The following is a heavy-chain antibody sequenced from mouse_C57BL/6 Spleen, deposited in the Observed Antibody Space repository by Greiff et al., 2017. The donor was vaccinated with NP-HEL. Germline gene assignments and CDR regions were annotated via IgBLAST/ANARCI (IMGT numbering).Heavy chain of an antibody. CDR3: AREGGYSNY. J-gene: IGHJ2*01. CDR2: INPNNGGT. Sequence: EVQLPQSGPELVKPGASVKISCKASGYTFTDYYMNWVKQSHGKSLEWIGDINPNNGGTSYNQKFKGKATLTVDNSSSTAYMELRSLTSEDSAGYYCAREGGYSNYWGQGTTLTVSS. V-gene: IGHV1-26*01. CDR1: GYTFTDYY. D-gene: IGHD2-5*01.